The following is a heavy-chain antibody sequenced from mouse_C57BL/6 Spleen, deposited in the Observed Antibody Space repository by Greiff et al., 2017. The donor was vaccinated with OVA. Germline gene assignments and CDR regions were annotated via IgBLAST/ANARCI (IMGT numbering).Heavy chain of an antibody. CDR3: ARNDY. Sequence: EVKLMESGGGLVKPGGSLKLSCAASGFTFSDYGMHWVRQAPEKGLEWVAYISGGSSTIYYADTVKGRFTISRDNAKNTLFLQMTSLRSEDTAMYYCARNDYWGQGTTLTVSS. CDR1: GFTFSDYG. V-gene: IGHV5-17*01. J-gene: IGHJ2*01. CDR2: ISGGSSTI.